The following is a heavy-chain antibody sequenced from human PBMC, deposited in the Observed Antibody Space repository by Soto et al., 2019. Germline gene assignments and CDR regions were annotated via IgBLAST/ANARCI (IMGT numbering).Heavy chain of an antibody. Sequence: PGESLKISCKGSGYSFTSYWIGWVRQMPGKGLEWMGIIYPGDSDTRYSPSFQGQVTISADKSISTAYLQWSSLKASDTAMYYCARLSGALRLVPLYYFDYWGQGTLVTVSS. V-gene: IGHV5-51*01. CDR3: ARLSGALRLVPLYYFDY. D-gene: IGHD7-27*01. J-gene: IGHJ4*02. CDR1: GYSFTSYW. CDR2: IYPGDSDT.